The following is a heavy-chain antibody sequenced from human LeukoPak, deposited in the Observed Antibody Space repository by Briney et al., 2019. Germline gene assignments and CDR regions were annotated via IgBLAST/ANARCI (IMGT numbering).Heavy chain of an antibody. J-gene: IGHJ4*02. Sequence: SGGSLRLSCVASGFTFSSYAMSWVRQAPGKGLEWVSSISDSRTSTYYADSVKGRFTISRDNSKNTLYLQMNNLRAEDTAVYYCGKFGPGMAVGDYWGQGTLVTVSS. D-gene: IGHD2-8*01. CDR3: GKFGPGMAVGDY. CDR2: ISDSRTST. CDR1: GFTFSSYA. V-gene: IGHV3-23*01.